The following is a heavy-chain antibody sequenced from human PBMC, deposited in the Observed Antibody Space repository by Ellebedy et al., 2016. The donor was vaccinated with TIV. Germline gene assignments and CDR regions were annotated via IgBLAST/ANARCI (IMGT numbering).Heavy chain of an antibody. Sequence: GESLKISCVDSGPIFSHNWMSWVRQAPGKGLEWVAKINPLGSQKSYVDSVKGRFTISRDNAKNTLYLQMNSLKAEDTAMYYCSTLSDTGYWGHGTLVTVSS. CDR3: STLSDTGY. V-gene: IGHV3-7*01. CDR2: INPLGSQK. J-gene: IGHJ4*01. CDR1: GPIFSHNW. D-gene: IGHD1-1*01.